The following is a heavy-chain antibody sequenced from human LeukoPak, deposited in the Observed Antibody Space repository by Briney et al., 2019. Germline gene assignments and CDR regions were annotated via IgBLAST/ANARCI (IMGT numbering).Heavy chain of an antibody. CDR1: GYSISSGYY. D-gene: IGHD5-12*01. CDR2: IHSSGNT. Sequence: SETLSLTCTVSGYSISSGYYWGWIRQPPGKRLEWVGSIHSSGNTYYNPTLKSRVTISVDTSKNQFSLNLTSVTAADAAVYYCARDLGYSGFDWAPWGQGTLVTVSS. J-gene: IGHJ5*02. CDR3: ARDLGYSGFDWAP. V-gene: IGHV4-38-2*02.